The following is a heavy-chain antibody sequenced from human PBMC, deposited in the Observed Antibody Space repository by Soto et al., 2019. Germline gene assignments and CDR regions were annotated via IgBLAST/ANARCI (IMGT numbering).Heavy chain of an antibody. J-gene: IGHJ4*02. D-gene: IGHD6-13*01. V-gene: IGHV3-30*18. CDR2: ISYDGTNK. CDR1: GFTFSSYG. CDR3: AKDRSNSWSFDY. Sequence: GGSLRLSCAASGFTFSSYGMHWVRQAPGKGLEWVAVISYDGTNKYYADSVKGRFTISRDNSGNTLSLQMNSLGAGDTAVYYCAKDRSNSWSFDYWGQGTLATVSS.